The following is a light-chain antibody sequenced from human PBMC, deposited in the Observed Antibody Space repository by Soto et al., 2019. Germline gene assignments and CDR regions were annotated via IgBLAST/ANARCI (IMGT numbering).Light chain of an antibody. Sequence: DIQMTHSPSSLSASVGDRVTITCQASQDISSYLNWYHQKPGKAPQLLIHDGSKLQTGVPSRFSGSGSGTDYTVTISSLQPEDIAIYYCQQYENFPLTFGGGTRVEIK. V-gene: IGKV1-33*01. CDR2: DGS. CDR1: QDISSY. CDR3: QQYENFPLT. J-gene: IGKJ4*01.